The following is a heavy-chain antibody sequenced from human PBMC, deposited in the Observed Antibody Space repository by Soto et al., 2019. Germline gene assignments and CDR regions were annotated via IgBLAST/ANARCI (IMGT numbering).Heavy chain of an antibody. D-gene: IGHD3-3*01. CDR3: ARAKGIKSLRFLESSWWSDP. J-gene: IGHJ5*02. V-gene: IGHV4-31*03. Sequence: PSETLSLTCTVSGGSISSGGYYWSWIRQHPGKGLEWIGYIYFSGSTYYNPSLTSRVTISVDTSKNQFSLKLSSVTAADTAVYYCARAKGIKSLRFLESSWWSDPWGKGTLVTVSS. CDR2: IYFSGST. CDR1: GGSISSGGYY.